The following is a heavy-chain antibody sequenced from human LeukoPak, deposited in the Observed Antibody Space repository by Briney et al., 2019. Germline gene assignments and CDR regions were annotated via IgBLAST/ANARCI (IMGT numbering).Heavy chain of an antibody. CDR2: FDPEDGET. D-gene: IGHD3-22*01. V-gene: IGHV1-24*01. CDR1: GYTLTELS. CDR3: ATWQSVYYYDSSGYLFDY. J-gene: IGHJ4*02. Sequence: GASVNVSCKVSGYTLTELSMHWVRQAPGKGLEWMGGFDPEDGETIYAQKFQGRVTMTEDTSTDTAYMELSSLRSEDTAVYYCATWQSVYYYDSSGYLFDYWGQGTLVTVSS.